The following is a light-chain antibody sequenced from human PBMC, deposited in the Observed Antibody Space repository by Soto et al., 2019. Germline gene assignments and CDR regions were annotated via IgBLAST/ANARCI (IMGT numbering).Light chain of an antibody. V-gene: IGKV1-8*01. J-gene: IGKJ1*01. CDR1: QGISSY. CDR3: QQYGNSPQT. Sequence: AIRMTQSPSSLSASTGDRVTITCRASQGISSYLAWYQQKPGKAPKLLIYAASTLQSGVPSRFSGSGSGTDFTLTISRLEPEDFAVYYCQQYGNSPQTFGQGTKVDIK. CDR2: AAS.